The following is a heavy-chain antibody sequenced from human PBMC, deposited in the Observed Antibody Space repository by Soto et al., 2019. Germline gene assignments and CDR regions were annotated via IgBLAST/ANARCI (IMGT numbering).Heavy chain of an antibody. Sequence: KTSETLSLTCSVTGGSINNYYWSWVRQSAGKGLEWIGRVFTTGTTDYNPSLKGRVTISVDTSKNQFSLSLRSVTAADTAIYYCARDFNSIFVDFADMRWNFDPWGQGTLVTVSS. CDR2: VFTTGTT. J-gene: IGHJ5*02. CDR1: GGSINNYY. D-gene: IGHD3-3*02. V-gene: IGHV4-4*07. CDR3: ARDFNSIFVDFADMRWNFDP.